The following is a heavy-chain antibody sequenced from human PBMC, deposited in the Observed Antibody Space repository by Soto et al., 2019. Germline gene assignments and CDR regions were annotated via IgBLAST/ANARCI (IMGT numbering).Heavy chain of an antibody. CDR2: ISYDGSNK. Sequence: QVQLVESGGGVVQPGRSLRLSCAASGFTFSSYGMHWVRQAPGKGLEWVAVISYDGSNKYYADSVKGRFTISRDNSKNTLYLQMNSLRAEDTAVYYCAKEHPIYYDSSGLYDYWGQGTLVTVSS. V-gene: IGHV3-30*18. D-gene: IGHD3-22*01. J-gene: IGHJ4*02. CDR1: GFTFSSYG. CDR3: AKEHPIYYDSSGLYDY.